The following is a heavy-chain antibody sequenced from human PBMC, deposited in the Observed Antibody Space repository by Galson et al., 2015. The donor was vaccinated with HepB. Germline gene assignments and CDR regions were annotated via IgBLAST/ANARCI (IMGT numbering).Heavy chain of an antibody. CDR3: AREALGGSSWYFDY. CDR1: GFTFSSYA. J-gene: IGHJ4*02. V-gene: IGHV3-30-3*01. CDR2: ISYDGSNK. Sequence: SLRLSCAASGFTFSSYAMHWVRQAPGKGLEWVAVISYDGSNKYYADSVKGRFTISRDNSKNTLYLQMNSLRAEDTAVYYCAREALGGSSWYFDYWGQGTLVTVSS. D-gene: IGHD6-13*01.